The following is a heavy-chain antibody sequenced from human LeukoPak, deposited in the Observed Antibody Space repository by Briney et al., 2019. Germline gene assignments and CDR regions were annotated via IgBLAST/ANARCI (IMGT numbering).Heavy chain of an antibody. CDR3: ARGRYYGSSYFQH. Sequence: SETLSLTCAVYGGSFSGYYWSWIRQPPGKRLEWIGEINHSGSTNYNPSLKSRVTISVDTSKNQFSLKLSSVTAADTAVYYCARGRYYGSSYFQHWGQGTLVTVSS. CDR1: GGSFSGYY. V-gene: IGHV4-34*01. D-gene: IGHD3-10*01. J-gene: IGHJ1*01. CDR2: INHSGST.